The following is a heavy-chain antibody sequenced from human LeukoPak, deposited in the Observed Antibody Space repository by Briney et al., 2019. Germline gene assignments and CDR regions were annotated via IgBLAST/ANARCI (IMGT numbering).Heavy chain of an antibody. CDR1: GFTVSSNY. CDR2: IHSGGST. D-gene: IGHD1-7*01. Sequence: GGSLRLSCAASGFTVSSNYMSWVRQAPGKGLEWVSVIHSGGSTYYADSVKGRFTISRDNSKNTLYLQMNSLRAEDTAVYYCARGGGQLPYYYTDVWGKGTTVTVSS. CDR3: ARGGGQLPYYYTDV. V-gene: IGHV3-53*01. J-gene: IGHJ6*03.